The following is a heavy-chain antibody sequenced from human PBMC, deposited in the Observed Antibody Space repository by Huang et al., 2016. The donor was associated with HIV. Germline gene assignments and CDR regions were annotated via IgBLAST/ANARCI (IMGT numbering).Heavy chain of an antibody. Sequence: QQQLQQWGAGLLKPSETLSLTCAVYGGSFTNYYWGWSRQPPGKGLEWIGASNNGGRMKDRPSLKSLVTISLDTSKNQVALKRTSVSAADTAVYYCVRGPRYVSADWYARLRNYWFFDLWGRGSLVSVSS. CDR1: GGSFTNYY. CDR3: VRGPRYVSADWYARLRNYWFFDL. CDR2: SNNGGRM. V-gene: IGHV4-34*01. D-gene: IGHD3-9*01. J-gene: IGHJ2*01.